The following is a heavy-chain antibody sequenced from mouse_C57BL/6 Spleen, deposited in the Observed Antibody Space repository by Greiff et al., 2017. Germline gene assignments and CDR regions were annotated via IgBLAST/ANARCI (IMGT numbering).Heavy chain of an antibody. J-gene: IGHJ3*01. V-gene: IGHV5-16*01. CDR2: INYDGSST. CDR1: GFTFSDYY. CDR3: ARDKRGYSNSGFAY. Sequence: EVKVEESEGGLVQPGSSMKLSCTASGFTFSDYYMAWVRQVPEKGLEWVANINYDGSSTYYLASLKSRFIISRDNARNILYLQMSSLKSEDTATYYCARDKRGYSNSGFAYWGQGTLVTVSA. D-gene: IGHD2-5*01.